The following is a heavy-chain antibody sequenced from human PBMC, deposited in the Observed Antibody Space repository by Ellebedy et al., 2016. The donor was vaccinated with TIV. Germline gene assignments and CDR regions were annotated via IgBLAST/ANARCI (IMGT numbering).Heavy chain of an antibody. V-gene: IGHV3-53*01. CDR3: ARWSLPFDY. D-gene: IGHD1-26*01. Sequence: GESLKISXAASGFIVSSNFMSWVRQAPGKGLEWVSVIYSGGSTYYAGSVKGRFTISRDNSKNTLYLQMNSLRAEDTAVYYCARWSLPFDYWGQGALVTVSS. CDR2: IYSGGST. J-gene: IGHJ4*02. CDR1: GFIVSSNF.